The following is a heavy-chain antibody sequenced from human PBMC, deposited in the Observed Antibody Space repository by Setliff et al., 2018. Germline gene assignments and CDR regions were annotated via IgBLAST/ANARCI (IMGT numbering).Heavy chain of an antibody. Sequence: SETLSPTCSVPGGSISSSSYYWGWIRQPPGKGLEWIGSMYYSVSTYYNPSLKSRATISADTSKRQVSLNLNSVTAADTAVYYCMRQGAQMPSLSHLYGVDVWGQGTTVTVSS. CDR2: MYYSVST. D-gene: IGHD2-2*01. CDR3: MRQGAQMPSLSHLYGVDV. CDR1: GGSISSSSYY. J-gene: IGHJ6*02. V-gene: IGHV4-39*01.